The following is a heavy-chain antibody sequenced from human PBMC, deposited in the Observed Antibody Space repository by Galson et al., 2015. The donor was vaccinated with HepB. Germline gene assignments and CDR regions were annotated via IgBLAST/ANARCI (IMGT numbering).Heavy chain of an antibody. CDR1: GYTFTSYY. J-gene: IGHJ4*02. V-gene: IGHV1-46*03. CDR3: ARDYYDSSGYWDPWDY. Sequence: SVKVSCKASGYTFTSYYMHWVRQAPGQGLEWMGIINPSGGSTSYAQKFQGRVTMTRDTSTSTVYMELSSLRSEDTAVYYCARDYYDSSGYWDPWDYWGQGTLVTVSS. CDR2: INPSGGST. D-gene: IGHD3-22*01.